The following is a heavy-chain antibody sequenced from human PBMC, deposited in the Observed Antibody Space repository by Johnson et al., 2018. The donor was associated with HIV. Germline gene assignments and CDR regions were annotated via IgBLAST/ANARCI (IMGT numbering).Heavy chain of an antibody. Sequence: EVQLVESGGGVVQPGGSLRLSCAASGFTVSSNYMSWVRQAPGKGLEWVSAIYSGGSTYYADSVKGRFTISRDNSKNTLHLQMNSLRAEDTAVYYCGRAFPPCGYDFRGRSYAFDIWGQGTMVTVSS. CDR3: GRAFPPCGYDFRGRSYAFDI. V-gene: IGHV3-66*01. D-gene: IGHD5-12*01. J-gene: IGHJ3*02. CDR2: IYSGGST. CDR1: GFTVSSNY.